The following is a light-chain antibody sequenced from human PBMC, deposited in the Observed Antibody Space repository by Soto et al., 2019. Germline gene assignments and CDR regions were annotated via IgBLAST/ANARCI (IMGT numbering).Light chain of an antibody. V-gene: IGKV3-15*01. Sequence: EIVLTQSPATLSVSPGERATLSCSASQSVSSNLAWYQQKPGQTPRLLIFGASNRATGIPARFSGSGSGTEFTLTISSLLSEDFAVYYCQQYNNWPPLTFGGGTKVDIK. J-gene: IGKJ4*01. CDR2: GAS. CDR1: QSVSSN. CDR3: QQYNNWPPLT.